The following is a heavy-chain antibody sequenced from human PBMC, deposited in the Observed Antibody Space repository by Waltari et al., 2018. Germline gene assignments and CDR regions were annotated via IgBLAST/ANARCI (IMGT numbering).Heavy chain of an antibody. D-gene: IGHD1-26*01. CDR1: GFTFSSYA. CDR3: AKEGVVGATTGGLVDY. Sequence: EVQLLESGGGLVQPGGSLRLSCAASGFTFSSYAMSWVRQVPGKGLEWVPAISGSGGSTYYADSVKGRFTISRDNSKNTLYLQMNSLRAEDTAVYYCAKEGVVGATTGGLVDYWGQGTLVTVSS. V-gene: IGHV3-23*01. J-gene: IGHJ4*02. CDR2: ISGSGGST.